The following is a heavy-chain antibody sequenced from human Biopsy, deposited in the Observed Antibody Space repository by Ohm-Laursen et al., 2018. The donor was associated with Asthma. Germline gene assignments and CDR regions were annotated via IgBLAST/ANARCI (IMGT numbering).Heavy chain of an antibody. CDR3: ARGQKSAGDRWFDP. Sequence: ASVKVSCNPSGYTFIGCHINWMRQAPGQGLEWMGRINPNSGGTNYAQKFQGRVTMTRDTSISTAYMEVSRLRSDDTAVYYCARGQKSAGDRWFDPWGQGTLVTVSS. CDR2: INPNSGGT. D-gene: IGHD6-13*01. V-gene: IGHV1-2*06. CDR1: GYTFIGCH. J-gene: IGHJ5*02.